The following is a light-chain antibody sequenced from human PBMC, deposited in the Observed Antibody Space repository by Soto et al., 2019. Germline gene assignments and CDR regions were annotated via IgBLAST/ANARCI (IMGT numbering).Light chain of an antibody. J-gene: IGKJ5*01. CDR3: QQYTGPPTT. CDR1: QSVSSSY. CDR2: GAS. Sequence: IVMTQSRDTLSVSRGERATISCLASQSVSSSYLAWYQQKPGQAPRLLIYGASSRATGIPDRFSGSGSGTDFTLTITRLEPEDSAVYFCQQYTGPPTTFGQGTRLEIK. V-gene: IGKV3-20*01.